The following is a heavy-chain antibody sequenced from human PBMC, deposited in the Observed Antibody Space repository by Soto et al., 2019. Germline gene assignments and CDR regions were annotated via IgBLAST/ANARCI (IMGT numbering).Heavy chain of an antibody. V-gene: IGHV3-11*06. CDR1: GFTSSDYY. Sequence: QVQLVESGGGLVKPGGSLRLSCAASGFTSSDYYMSWIRQAPGKGLEWVSYISSSSSYTNYADSVKGRFTISRDNAKNSLYLQMNSLRAEDTAVYYCARDLTFYGSGSYGDYWGQGTLVTVSS. J-gene: IGHJ4*02. CDR3: ARDLTFYGSGSYGDY. CDR2: ISSSSSYT. D-gene: IGHD3-10*01.